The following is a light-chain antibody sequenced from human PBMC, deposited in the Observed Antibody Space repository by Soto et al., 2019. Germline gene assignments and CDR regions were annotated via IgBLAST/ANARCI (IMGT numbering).Light chain of an antibody. CDR1: SNDIGGYNY. Sequence: QSALTQPASVSGSPGQSITISCTGTSNDIGGYNYVSWYQQHPDKAPKLIISEVTDRPSGVSNRFSGSKSGNTASLTVSGLQAEDEADYYCCSYTSSRTHVLFGGGTKLTVL. CDR3: CSYTSSRTHVL. CDR2: EVT. J-gene: IGLJ2*01. V-gene: IGLV2-14*01.